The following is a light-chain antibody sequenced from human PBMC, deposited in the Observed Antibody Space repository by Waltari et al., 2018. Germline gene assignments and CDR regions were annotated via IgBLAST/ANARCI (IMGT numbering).Light chain of an antibody. Sequence: AIQLTQSPSSLSASVGDRVTIASRASQDINSDLAWYQQKPGKAPKLLIYYASSLQSGVPSRFSGSGSGTDFTLTISSLQPEDFATYHCQHFKTYPITFGQGTRLEIK. J-gene: IGKJ5*01. V-gene: IGKV1-13*02. CDR3: QHFKTYPIT. CDR1: QDINSD. CDR2: YAS.